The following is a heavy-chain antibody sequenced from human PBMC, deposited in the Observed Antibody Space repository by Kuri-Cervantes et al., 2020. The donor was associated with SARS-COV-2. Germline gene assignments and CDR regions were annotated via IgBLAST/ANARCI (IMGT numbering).Heavy chain of an antibody. CDR2: ITYDGRNT. V-gene: IGHV3-30*07. CDR3: AKDLSTGYHPEYFQH. CDR1: GFTFSNAW. J-gene: IGHJ1*01. D-gene: IGHD3-9*01. Sequence: GGSLRLSCAASGFTFSNAWMNWVRQAPGKGLEWVAIITYDGRNTYYAESVKGRFTISRDNSKNTLYLQMNSLRAEDTAVYYCAKDLSTGYHPEYFQHWGQGTLVTVSS.